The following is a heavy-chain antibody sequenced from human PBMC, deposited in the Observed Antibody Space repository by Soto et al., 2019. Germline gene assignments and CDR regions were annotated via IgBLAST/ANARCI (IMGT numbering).Heavy chain of an antibody. CDR1: GDSISSYY. CDR3: ARQLEDYYGSGSYFWWFDP. CDR2: IYYSGST. Sequence: SETLSLTCTVSGDSISSYYWSWIRQPPGKGLEWIGYIYYSGSTNYNPSLKSRVTISVDTSKNQFSLKLSSVTAADTAVYYCARQLEDYYGSGSYFWWFDPWGQGTLVTVSS. D-gene: IGHD3-10*01. V-gene: IGHV4-59*08. J-gene: IGHJ5*02.